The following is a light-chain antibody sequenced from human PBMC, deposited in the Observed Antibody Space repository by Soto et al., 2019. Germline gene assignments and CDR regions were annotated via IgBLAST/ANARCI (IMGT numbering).Light chain of an antibody. CDR1: QSINRH. CDR2: DAS. CDR3: QQRGNRPPWT. V-gene: IGKV3-11*01. Sequence: LVLTQSPASLPLSPGERATLSCRASQSINRHLVWYQQKPGQAPRLLIYDASDRATGIPARFSGSGSGTDFTLTISSLEPEDVAVYFCQQRGNRPPWTFGQGTKVDNK. J-gene: IGKJ1*01.